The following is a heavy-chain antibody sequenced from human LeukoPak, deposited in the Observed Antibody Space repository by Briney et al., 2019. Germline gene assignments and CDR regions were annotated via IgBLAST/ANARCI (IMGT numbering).Heavy chain of an antibody. J-gene: IGHJ4*02. V-gene: IGHV4-34*01. CDR3: ARGWVTDFWSGYSQPYFDY. CDR2: INHSGST. D-gene: IGHD3-3*01. Sequence: QSSETLSLTCAVYGGSFSGYYWSWIRQPPGKGLEWIGEINHSGSTNYNPSLKSRVTIPVDTSKNQFSLKLSSVTAADTAVYYCARGWVTDFWSGYSQPYFDYWGQGTLVTVSS. CDR1: GGSFSGYY.